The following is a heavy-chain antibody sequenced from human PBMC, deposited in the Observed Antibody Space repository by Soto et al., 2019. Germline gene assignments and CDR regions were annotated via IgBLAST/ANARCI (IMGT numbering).Heavy chain of an antibody. CDR2: VYSGGST. J-gene: IGHJ4*02. Sequence: EVQLVESGGGLVQPGGSLRLSCAASGFTVSSNYVSWVRQAPGKGLEWVSVVYSGGSTYYADSVKGRFTSSRDNSKNTLYLQMNSLRAEDTAVYYCAGHSHKDYWGQGTLVTASS. V-gene: IGHV3-66*04. CDR3: AGHSHKDY. CDR1: GFTVSSNY.